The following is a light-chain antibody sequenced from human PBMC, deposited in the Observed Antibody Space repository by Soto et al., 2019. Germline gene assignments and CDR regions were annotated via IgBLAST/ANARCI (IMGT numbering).Light chain of an antibody. CDR3: AAWDDSLNGYV. J-gene: IGLJ1*01. CDR2: GSD. CDR1: SSNIGSKT. V-gene: IGLV1-44*01. Sequence: VLAQPPSASGTPGQRVTISCSGSSSNIGSKTVNWYQQLPGTAPKLLIYGSDQRPSGVPDRFSGSKSGTSASLAISGLQSEDEADYYCAAWDDSLNGYVFGTGTKVTVL.